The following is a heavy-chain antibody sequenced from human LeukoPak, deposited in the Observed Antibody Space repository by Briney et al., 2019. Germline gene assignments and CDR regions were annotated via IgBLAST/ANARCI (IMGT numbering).Heavy chain of an antibody. D-gene: IGHD1-7*01. V-gene: IGHV4-59*01. CDR3: ARDNWNYGSSMDV. J-gene: IGHJ6*02. CDR1: GGSISSYY. Sequence: SDTLSLTGTVSGGSISSYYWSWILQPRGKGLEWIGYIYYSGSTNYNPSLKSRVTISVDTSKNQFSLKLSSVTAADTAVYYCARDNWNYGSSMDVWGQGTTVTVSS. CDR2: IYYSGST.